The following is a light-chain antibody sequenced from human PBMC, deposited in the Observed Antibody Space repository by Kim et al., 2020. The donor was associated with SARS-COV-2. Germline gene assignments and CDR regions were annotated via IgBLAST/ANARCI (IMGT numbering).Light chain of an antibody. CDR1: QSVSSNY. Sequence: EIVLTQSPGTLSLSPGERATLSCRASQSVSSNYLAWYQQKPGQAPRLLISGASSRATGIPDRFSGSGSGTDFTLTISRLEPEDFAVYYCQQFSTSPETFGQGTKLEI. V-gene: IGKV3-20*01. J-gene: IGKJ2*01. CDR3: QQFSTSPET. CDR2: GAS.